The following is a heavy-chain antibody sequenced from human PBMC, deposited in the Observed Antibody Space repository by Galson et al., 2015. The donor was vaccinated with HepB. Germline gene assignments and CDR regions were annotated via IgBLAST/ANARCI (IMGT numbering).Heavy chain of an antibody. D-gene: IGHD3-10*01. CDR3: ARRLYYYGSGSYSMGY. CDR2: IDPSDSYT. J-gene: IGHJ4*02. CDR1: GYSFTSYW. V-gene: IGHV5-10-1*01. Sequence: QSGAEVKKPGESLRISCTGSGYSFTSYWISWVRQMPGKGLEWMGRIDPSDSYTNYSPSFQGHVTISADKSISTAYLQWSSLKASDTAMYYCARRLYYYGSGSYSMGYWGQGTLVTVSS.